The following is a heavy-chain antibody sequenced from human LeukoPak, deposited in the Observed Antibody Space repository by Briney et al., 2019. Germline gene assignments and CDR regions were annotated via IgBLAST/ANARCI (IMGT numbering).Heavy chain of an antibody. CDR2: IKQDGSEE. J-gene: IGHJ4*02. CDR1: GFPFTSSW. Sequence: GGSLRLSCAASGFPFTSSWMSGLRLPPVKGLEWVANIKQDGSEEYYVDSVEGRFTISRDNAKNSLYLQMGSLRAEDTAVYYCARDSYGKTDYWGLGTLVTVSS. D-gene: IGHD5-18*01. CDR3: ARDSYGKTDY. V-gene: IGHV3-7*04.